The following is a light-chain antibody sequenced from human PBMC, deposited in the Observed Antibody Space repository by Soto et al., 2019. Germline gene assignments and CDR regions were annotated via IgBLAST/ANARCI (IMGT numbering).Light chain of an antibody. CDR2: GAS. CDR1: QSVSSH. J-gene: IGKJ5*01. CDR3: QQYGSTPIT. Sequence: QSPSAVSVSQGERATLSCRASQSVSSHLAWYQQKSGQAPRLLIYGASTRATGTPDRFSGSGSGTDFTLTISRLEPEDFAVYYCQQYGSTPITFGQGTRLEI. V-gene: IGKV3-20*01.